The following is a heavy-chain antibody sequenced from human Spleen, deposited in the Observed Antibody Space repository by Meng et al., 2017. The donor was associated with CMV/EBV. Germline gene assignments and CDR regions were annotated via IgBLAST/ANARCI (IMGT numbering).Heavy chain of an antibody. V-gene: IGHV3-13*01. D-gene: IGHD6-13*01. J-gene: IGHJ4*02. CDR3: ARGGYSSSWDPFDY. CDR1: GFTFSSYD. Sequence: VQLVESGGGLVQPGGSLRLSCAASGFTFSSYDMHWVRQATGKGLEWVSTIGTAGDTYYPGSVKGRFTISRENAKNSLYLQMNSLRAGDTAVYYCARGGYSSSWDPFDYWGQGTLVTVSS. CDR2: IGTAGDT.